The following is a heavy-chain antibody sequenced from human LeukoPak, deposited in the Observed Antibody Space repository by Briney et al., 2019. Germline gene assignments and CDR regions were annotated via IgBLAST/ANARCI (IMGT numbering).Heavy chain of an antibody. CDR2: ISAYNGNT. CDR3: AREGIAAAGTWWGYYYYMDV. CDR1: GGTFSSYA. J-gene: IGHJ6*03. D-gene: IGHD6-13*01. Sequence: GASVKVSCKASGGTFSSYAISWVRQAPGQGLEWMGWISAYNGNTNYAQKLQGRVTMTTDTSTSTAYMELRSLRSDDTAVYYCAREGIAAAGTWWGYYYYMDVWGKGTTVTVSS. V-gene: IGHV1-18*01.